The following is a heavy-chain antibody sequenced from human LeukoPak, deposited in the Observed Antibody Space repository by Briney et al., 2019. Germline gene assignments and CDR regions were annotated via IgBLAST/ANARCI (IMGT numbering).Heavy chain of an antibody. J-gene: IGHJ3*02. CDR3: ARMEDAFDI. D-gene: IGHD3-3*01. CDR2: ISSSGSTI. V-gene: IGHV3-48*03. CDR1: RFTFSSYE. Sequence: PGGSLRLSCAASRFTFSSYEMNWVRQAPGKGLEWVSYISSSGSTIYYADSVKGRFTISRDNAKNSLYLQMNSLRAEDTAVYYCARMEDAFDIWGQGTMVTVSS.